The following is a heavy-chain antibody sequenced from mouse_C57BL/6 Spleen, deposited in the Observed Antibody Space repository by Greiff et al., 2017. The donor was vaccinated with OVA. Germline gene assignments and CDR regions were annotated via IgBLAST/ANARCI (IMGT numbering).Heavy chain of an antibody. Sequence: QVQLQQSGAELVMPGASVKLSCKASGYTFTSYWMHWVKQRPGQGLEWIGEIDPSDSYTNYNQKFKGKSTLTVDKSSSTAYMQLSSLTSEDSAVYYCARSGYYGSSHAWFAYWGQGTLVTVSA. J-gene: IGHJ3*01. V-gene: IGHV1-69*01. CDR3: ARSGYYGSSHAWFAY. CDR2: IDPSDSYT. D-gene: IGHD1-1*01. CDR1: GYTFTSYW.